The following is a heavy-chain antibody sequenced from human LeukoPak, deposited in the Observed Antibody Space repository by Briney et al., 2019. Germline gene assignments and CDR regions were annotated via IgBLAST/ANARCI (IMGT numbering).Heavy chain of an antibody. D-gene: IGHD3-10*01. CDR2: IYYSGST. Sequence: SETLSLTCTVSGGSISSYYWSWILQPPGKGLEWIGYIYYSGSTNYNPSLKSRVTISVDTSKNQFSLKLSSVTAADTAVYYCASNYYGSGRDYYYYGMDVWGQGTTVTVSS. J-gene: IGHJ6*02. V-gene: IGHV4-59*01. CDR1: GGSISSYY. CDR3: ASNYYGSGRDYYYYGMDV.